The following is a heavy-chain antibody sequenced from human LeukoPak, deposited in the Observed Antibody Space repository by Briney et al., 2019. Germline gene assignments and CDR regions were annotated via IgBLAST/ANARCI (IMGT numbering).Heavy chain of an antibody. CDR1: GSTFANYW. CDR2: IYPGDSDT. V-gene: IGHV5-51*01. J-gene: IGHJ4*02. D-gene: IGHD6-6*01. CDR3: ARQGSSYYFDY. Sequence: GESLKISCKGSGSTFANYWIGWVRQLPGKGLEWMGIIYPGDSDTRYSPSFQGQVTISADKSISTAYLQWSSLKASDTAMYYCARQGSSYYFDYWGQGTLVTVSS.